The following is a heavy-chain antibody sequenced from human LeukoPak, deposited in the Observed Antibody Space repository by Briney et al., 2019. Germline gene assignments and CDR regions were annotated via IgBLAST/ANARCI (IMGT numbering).Heavy chain of an antibody. D-gene: IGHD3-10*01. CDR3: ARVGVWGVIRGAFDI. CDR1: GFTFDDYA. J-gene: IGHJ3*02. V-gene: IGHV3-9*01. CDR2: TSWNSGSI. Sequence: SGGSLRLSCAASGFTFDDYAMHWVRQAPGKGLEWVSGTSWNSGSIGYADSVKGRFTISRDNAKNSLYLQMNSLRTEDTAVYYCARVGVWGVIRGAFDIWGQGTLVTVSS.